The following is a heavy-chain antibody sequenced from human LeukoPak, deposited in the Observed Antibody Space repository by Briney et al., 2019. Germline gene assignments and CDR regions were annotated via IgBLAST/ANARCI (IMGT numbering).Heavy chain of an antibody. Sequence: GSLRLSCAASGFTFSSYAMSWVRQAPGKGLEWIGEINHSGSTNYNPSLKSRVTISVDTSKNQFSLKLSSVTAADTAVYYCARGTYYDFWSGYYITAFDIWGQGTMVTVSS. J-gene: IGHJ3*02. V-gene: IGHV4-34*01. CDR3: ARGTYYDFWSGYYITAFDI. D-gene: IGHD3-3*01. CDR2: INHSGST. CDR1: GFTFSSYA.